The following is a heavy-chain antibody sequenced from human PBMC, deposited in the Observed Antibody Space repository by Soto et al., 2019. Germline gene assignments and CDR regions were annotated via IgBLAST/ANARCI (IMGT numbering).Heavy chain of an antibody. CDR1: GYTFSTSG. CDR2: ISTYNGDT. V-gene: IGHV1-18*01. D-gene: IGHD6-13*01. CDR3: ARGSGYSITDEFDY. Sequence: ASVKVSCKASGYTFSTSGMSWLRQAPGQGLEWMGWISTYNGDTNDAPKFQDRVTMTSDTSTSTVYMELNSLRAEDTAVYYCARGSGYSITDEFDYWGQGTLVTVSS. J-gene: IGHJ4*02.